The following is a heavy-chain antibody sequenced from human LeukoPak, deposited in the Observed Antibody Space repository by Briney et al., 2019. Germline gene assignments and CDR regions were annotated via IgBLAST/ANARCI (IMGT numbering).Heavy chain of an antibody. CDR2: ISSSSSYI. D-gene: IGHD6-19*01. V-gene: IGHV3-21*01. J-gene: IGHJ6*04. CDR1: GFTFSSYS. CDR3: AREDGSGWPSYYYGMDV. Sequence: GGSLRLSCAASGFTFSSYSMNWVRQAPGKGLEWVSSISSSSSYIYYADSVKGRFTISRDNAKNSLYLQMNSLRAEDTAVYYCAREDGSGWPSYYYGMDVWGKGTTVTASS.